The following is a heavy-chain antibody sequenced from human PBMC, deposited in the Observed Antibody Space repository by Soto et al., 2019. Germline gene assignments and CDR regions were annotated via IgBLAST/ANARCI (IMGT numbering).Heavy chain of an antibody. J-gene: IGHJ6*02. D-gene: IGHD1-7*01. CDR3: AKANNLITGTKRHYYYGMDV. V-gene: IGHV4-39*01. Sequence: QLQLQESGPGLVKPSETLSLTCTVSGGSISSSSYYWGWIRQPPGKGLEWIGSIYYSGSTYYNPSLKSRVTISVDTSKNQFSLKLSSVTAADTAVYYCAKANNLITGTKRHYYYGMDVWGQGTTVTVSS. CDR2: IYYSGST. CDR1: GGSISSSSYY.